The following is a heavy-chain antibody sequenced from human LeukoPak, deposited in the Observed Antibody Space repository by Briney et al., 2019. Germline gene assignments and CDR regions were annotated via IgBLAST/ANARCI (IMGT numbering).Heavy chain of an antibody. Sequence: GGSLRLSCAASGFTFSSYWMSWVRQAPGKGLEWVAVISYDGSNKYYADSVKGRFTISRDNSKNTLYLQMNSLRAEDTAVYYCARDRAKRYSSSSGAFDIWGQGTMVTVSS. V-gene: IGHV3-30*03. D-gene: IGHD6-6*01. CDR1: GFTFSSYW. J-gene: IGHJ3*02. CDR2: ISYDGSNK. CDR3: ARDRAKRYSSSSGAFDI.